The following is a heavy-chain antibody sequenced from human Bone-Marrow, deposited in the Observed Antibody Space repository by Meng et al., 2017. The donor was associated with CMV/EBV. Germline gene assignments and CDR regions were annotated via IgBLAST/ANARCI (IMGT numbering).Heavy chain of an antibody. J-gene: IGHJ6*02. D-gene: IGHD2-15*01. V-gene: IGHV1-2*02. Sequence: ASVKVSCKASGYTFTGYSIFWVRQAPGQGLEYMGWINPNSGGTNYAQKFQGRVTMTRNTSISTAYMELSSLRSEDTAVYYCARGGYCSGGSCPYYYYYGMDVWGQGTTVTVSS. CDR2: INPNSGGT. CDR1: GYTFTGYS. CDR3: ARGGYCSGGSCPYYYYYGMDV.